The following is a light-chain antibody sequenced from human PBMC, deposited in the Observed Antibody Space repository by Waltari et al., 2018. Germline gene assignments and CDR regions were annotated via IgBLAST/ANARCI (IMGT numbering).Light chain of an antibody. V-gene: IGLV2-8*01. CDR2: EVT. Sequence: QSALTQPPSASGSLGQSITISCTGIRPDSEGYDPVFWSQQHPGKAPKLLIYEVTKRPSGVPDRFSGSKSDNTASLAVSGLQAEDEADYYCSSYAGGSSLMFGGGTKLTVL. CDR3: SSYAGGSSLM. CDR1: RPDSEGYDP. J-gene: IGLJ3*02.